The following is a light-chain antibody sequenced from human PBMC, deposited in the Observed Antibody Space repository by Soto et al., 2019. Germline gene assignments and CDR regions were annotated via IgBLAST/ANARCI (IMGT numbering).Light chain of an antibody. CDR1: QGIRHY. V-gene: IGKV1-27*01. CDR2: EAS. CDR3: QNFDSAPQT. Sequence: DIQMTQSPSSLSASVGDRVTITCRASQGIRHYLAWYQQKPGKVPKLLIYEASNLQSGVPSRFSGRGSGTDFTLTISSLQPEDVATYFCQNFDSAPQTFGQGTKVEIK. J-gene: IGKJ1*01.